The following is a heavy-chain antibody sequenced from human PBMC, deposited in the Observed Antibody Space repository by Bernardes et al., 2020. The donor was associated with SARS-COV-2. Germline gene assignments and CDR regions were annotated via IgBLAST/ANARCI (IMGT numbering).Heavy chain of an antibody. J-gene: IGHJ4*02. Sequence: SETLSLTCTVSGGFITSYYWTWIRQPPGKGLEWIGDVSYHGTTNYNPSLKSRVSISVDMSRNQFSLKLRSVTAADTAVYYCATRNSNWYYFDSWGQGTLVTVSS. CDR1: GGFITSYY. CDR3: ATRNSNWYYFDS. CDR2: VSYHGTT. V-gene: IGHV4-59*08. D-gene: IGHD6-13*01.